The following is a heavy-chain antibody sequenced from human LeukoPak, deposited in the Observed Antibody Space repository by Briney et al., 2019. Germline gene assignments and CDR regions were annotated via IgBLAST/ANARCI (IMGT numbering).Heavy chain of an antibody. J-gene: IGHJ4*02. CDR3: ARHRPTDYGVWFDY. CDR2: IYYSGST. D-gene: IGHD4/OR15-4a*01. CDR1: DGSISSSSYY. V-gene: IGHV4-39*01. Sequence: SETLSLTCSVSDGSISSSSYYWGWIRQPPGKGLEWIGTIYYSGSTYYNPSLKSRVSIAVDTSKNQFSLKLSSVTAADTTVYYCARHRPTDYGVWFDYWGQGALVTVSS.